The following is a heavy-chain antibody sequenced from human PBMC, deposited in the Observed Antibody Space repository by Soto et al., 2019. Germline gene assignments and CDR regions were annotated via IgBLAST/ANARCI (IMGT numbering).Heavy chain of an antibody. CDR2: IGNSTNTM. CDR3: VWAVHSSY. V-gene: IGHV3-48*02. J-gene: IGHJ4*02. Sequence: EVQLVESGGGLVQPGGSLRLSCAASGFSFSRYSMNWVRQAPGKGLEWVSYIGNSTNTMYYADSVKGRFTISRDNAKNSLYLQMNSLRDDDTAVYYCVWAVHSSYWCQGTLVTVSS. CDR1: GFSFSRYS. D-gene: IGHD6-6*01.